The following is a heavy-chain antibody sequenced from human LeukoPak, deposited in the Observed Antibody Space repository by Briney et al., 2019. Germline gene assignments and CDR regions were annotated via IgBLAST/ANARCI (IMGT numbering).Heavy chain of an antibody. D-gene: IGHD3-22*01. Sequence: GGSLRLSCAASGFTFSSSAMSWVRQAPGKGLEWVSSISGSGSGGSTYYADSVKGRFTISRDNSKNTLYLQMNSLRAEDTAVYYCAANYYYYDSSGYTDYWGQGTLVTVSS. CDR3: AANYYYYDSSGYTDY. V-gene: IGHV3-23*01. J-gene: IGHJ4*02. CDR1: GFTFSSSA. CDR2: ISGSGSGGST.